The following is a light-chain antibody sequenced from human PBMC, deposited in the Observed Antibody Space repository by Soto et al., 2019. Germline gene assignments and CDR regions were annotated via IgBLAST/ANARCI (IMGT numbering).Light chain of an antibody. CDR3: SSYTTNITPVV. CDR1: SGEIGGYNY. CDR2: EVT. J-gene: IGLJ2*01. Sequence: QSALTQPASVSGSPGRSITISCTGTSGEIGGYNYVSWYQQHPGKAPKLLISEVTNRPSGVSNRFSGSKSGNTASLTISGLQAEDEADYYCSSYTTNITPVVFGGGTNLTVL. V-gene: IGLV2-14*01.